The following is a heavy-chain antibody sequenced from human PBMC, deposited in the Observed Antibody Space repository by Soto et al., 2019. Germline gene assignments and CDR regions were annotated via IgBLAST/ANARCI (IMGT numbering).Heavy chain of an antibody. CDR3: AREPTFFDHDYIWGSYRWDAFDI. CDR2: IWYDGSNK. Sequence: GGSLRLSCAASGFTFSSYGMHWVRQAPGKGLEWVAVIWYDGSNKYYADSVKGRFTISRDNSKNTLYLQMNSLRAEDTAVYYCAREPTFFDHDYIWGSYRWDAFDIWGQGTMVTVSS. J-gene: IGHJ3*02. D-gene: IGHD3-16*02. CDR1: GFTFSSYG. V-gene: IGHV3-33*01.